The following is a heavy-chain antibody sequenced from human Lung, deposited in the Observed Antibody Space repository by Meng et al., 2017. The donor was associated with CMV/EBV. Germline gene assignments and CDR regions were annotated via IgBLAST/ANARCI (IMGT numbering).Heavy chain of an antibody. CDR3: ARANYFEWFDP. CDR1: GYAFTTCY. CDR2: INPSGGDT. V-gene: IGHV1-46*01. J-gene: IGHJ5*02. D-gene: IGHD2/OR15-2a*01. Sequence: SCESSGYAFTTCYLLWVRQAPGQGLEWMGIINPSGGDTSSAQRFQGRVAMTRDTSTSTVYMELSSLRSEDTAMYCCARANYFEWFDPWGQGTLVTVSS.